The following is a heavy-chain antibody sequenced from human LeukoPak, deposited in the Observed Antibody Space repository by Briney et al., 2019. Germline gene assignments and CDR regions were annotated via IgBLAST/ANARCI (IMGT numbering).Heavy chain of an antibody. D-gene: IGHD3-22*01. J-gene: IGHJ4*02. CDR3: ARDWYYDSSGYLPY. Sequence: GGSLRLSCAASGFPFGDYSMHWVRQAPGKGLEGVANIEQDGSVKNYVDSVKGRFTISRDNAKNSLYLQMNSLRGEDTAVYYCARDWYYDSSGYLPYWGQGTLVIVSS. CDR1: GFPFGDYS. V-gene: IGHV3-7*01. CDR2: IEQDGSVK.